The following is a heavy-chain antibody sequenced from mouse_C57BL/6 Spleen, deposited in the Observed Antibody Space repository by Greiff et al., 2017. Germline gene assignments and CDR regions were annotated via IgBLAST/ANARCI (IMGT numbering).Heavy chain of an antibody. V-gene: IGHV1-55*01. CDR3: AGAYYSNYNYWYFDV. Sequence: QVQLQQPGAELVKPGASVKMSCKASGYTFTSYWITWVKQRPGQGLEWIGDIYPGSGSTNYNEKFKSKATLTVDTSSSTAYMQLSSLTSEDSAVYYCAGAYYSNYNYWYFDVWGTGTTVTVSS. D-gene: IGHD2-5*01. CDR1: GYTFTSYW. J-gene: IGHJ1*03. CDR2: IYPGSGST.